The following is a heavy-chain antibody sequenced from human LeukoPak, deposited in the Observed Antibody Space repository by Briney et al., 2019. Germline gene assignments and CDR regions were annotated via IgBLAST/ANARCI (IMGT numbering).Heavy chain of an antibody. J-gene: IGHJ4*02. V-gene: IGHV3-53*01. CDR2: IYSGGST. Sequence: GGSLRLSCAASGFNVSTYYMTWVRQAPGKGLECVSVIYSGGSTYYADSVKGRFTVSRDNSKNTLYLQMNSLRAEDTAMYYCARGLGYCTSTTCLLPFDYWGQGTLVTVSS. CDR3: ARGLGYCTSTTCLLPFDY. CDR1: GFNVSTYY. D-gene: IGHD2-2*01.